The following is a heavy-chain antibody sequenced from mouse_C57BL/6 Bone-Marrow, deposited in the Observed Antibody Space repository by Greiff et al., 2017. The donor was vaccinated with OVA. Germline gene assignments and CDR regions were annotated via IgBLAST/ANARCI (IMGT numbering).Heavy chain of an antibody. CDR3: ARWGYYRAMDY. D-gene: IGHD2-3*01. J-gene: IGHJ4*01. CDR1: GYTFTIYV. V-gene: IGHV1-81*01. Sequence: QVQLQQSGAELARPGASVKLSCKASGYTFTIYVISWVKQRTGQGLEWIGEIYPRSGNTYYNEKFKGKATLTADKSSSTAYMELRSLTSEDSAVYFCARWGYYRAMDYWGQGTSVTVSS. CDR2: IYPRSGNT.